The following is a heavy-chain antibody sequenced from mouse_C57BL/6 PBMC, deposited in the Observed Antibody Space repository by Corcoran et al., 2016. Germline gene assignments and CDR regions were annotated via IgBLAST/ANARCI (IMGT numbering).Heavy chain of an antibody. V-gene: IGHV9-3*01. CDR2: INTYSGVP. Sequence: QIQLVQSGPELKKPGETVKISCKASGYTFTTYGMSWVKQAPGKGLKWMGWINTYSGVPTYADDFKGRFAFSLETSASTAYLQINNLKNEDTATYFCARNYGNYDWYFDVWGTGTMVTVSS. D-gene: IGHD2-1*01. CDR1: GYTFTTYG. CDR3: ARNYGNYDWYFDV. J-gene: IGHJ1*03.